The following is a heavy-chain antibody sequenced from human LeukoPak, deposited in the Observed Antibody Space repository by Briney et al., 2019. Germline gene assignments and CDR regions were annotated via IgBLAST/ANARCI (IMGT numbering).Heavy chain of an antibody. CDR2: ISSDGNTI. V-gene: IGHV3-74*01. J-gene: IGHJ4*02. D-gene: IGHD5-12*01. CDR1: GLTFSSYW. Sequence: GGSLRLSCAASGLTFSSYWMHWVRQAPGKGLVWISGISSDGNTINYADSVKGRFTISRDNAKNTLYLQMNSLRAEDTAVYYCAKIGYGTDFDYWGQGTLVTVSS. CDR3: AKIGYGTDFDY.